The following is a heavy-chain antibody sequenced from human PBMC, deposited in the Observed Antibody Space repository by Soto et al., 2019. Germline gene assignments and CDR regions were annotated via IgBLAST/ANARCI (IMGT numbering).Heavy chain of an antibody. V-gene: IGHV1-18*01. J-gene: IGHJ4*02. CDR1: GYTITNYG. CDR2: ISAYNGNT. CDR3: ARADNYDSSSYSDY. Sequence: QVQLVQSGAEVKKPGASVKVSCKASGYTITNYGISWVRQAPGQGLEWMGWISAYNGNTNYAQKLQGRVTMTTDTSTSTAYMELRSLRSDDTAMYYCARADNYDSSSYSDYWGQGTLVTVSS. D-gene: IGHD3-22*01.